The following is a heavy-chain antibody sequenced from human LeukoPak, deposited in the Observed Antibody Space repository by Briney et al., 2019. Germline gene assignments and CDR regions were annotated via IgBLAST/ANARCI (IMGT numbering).Heavy chain of an antibody. CDR1: GYSFTSYW. CDR3: ASGDYPFLSQY. J-gene: IGHJ4*02. V-gene: IGHV5-51*01. CDR2: IYPGDSDT. Sequence: EALKISCKGSGYSFTSYWIGWVRQMPGKGLEWMGIIYPGDSDTTYSPSFQGQVTISADKSISTAYVQWSSLKASDTAMYYCASGDYPFLSQYWGQGTLVTVSS. D-gene: IGHD4-17*01.